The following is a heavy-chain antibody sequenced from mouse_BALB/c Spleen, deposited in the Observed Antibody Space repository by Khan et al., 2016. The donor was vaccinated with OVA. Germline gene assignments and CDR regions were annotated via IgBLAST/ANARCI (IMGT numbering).Heavy chain of an antibody. CDR2: IYPSDSYP. J-gene: IGHJ3*01. CDR3: TREGVDGSSLAY. V-gene: IGHV1-69*02. Sequence: QVQLKQSGTELVRPGASVKLSCKASGYTFTNYWINWVKQSPGQGLEWIGNIYPSDSYPNYNQKFKDLATLTLEKSSSTAYIKLSSPASEDSVVYYWTREGVDGSSLAYWGQGTLVTVSA. CDR1: GYTFTNYW. D-gene: IGHD2-3*01.